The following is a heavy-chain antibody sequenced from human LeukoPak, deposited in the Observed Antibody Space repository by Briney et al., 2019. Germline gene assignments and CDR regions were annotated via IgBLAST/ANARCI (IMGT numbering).Heavy chain of an antibody. V-gene: IGHV4-39*01. CDR3: ARLLWFGELQSENWFDP. CDR2: IYYSGST. CDR1: GGSISSSSYY. D-gene: IGHD3-10*01. Sequence: PSETLSLTCTVSGGSISSSSYYWGWIRQPPGEGLEWIGSIYYSGSTYYNPSLKSRVTISVDTSKNQFSMKLSSVTAADTAVYCCARLLWFGELQSENWFDPWGQGTLVTVSS. J-gene: IGHJ5*02.